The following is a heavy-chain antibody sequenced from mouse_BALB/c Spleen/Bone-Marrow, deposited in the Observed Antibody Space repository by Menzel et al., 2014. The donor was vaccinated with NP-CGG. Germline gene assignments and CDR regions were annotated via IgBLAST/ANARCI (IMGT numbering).Heavy chain of an antibody. Sequence: VQLHQSGPELAKPGASMKISCKASGYSFTGYTMNWVKQSHGRNLEWIGLINPYNGGTSYNQKFKGKATLTVDKSSSTAYMELLSLASEDSAVYCCARGPHYYGSIVFAMGYWGQGTPVPVSS. CDR2: INPYNGGT. J-gene: IGHJ4*01. CDR3: ARGPHYYGSIVFAMGY. V-gene: IGHV1-26*01. CDR1: GYSFTGYT. D-gene: IGHD1-2*01.